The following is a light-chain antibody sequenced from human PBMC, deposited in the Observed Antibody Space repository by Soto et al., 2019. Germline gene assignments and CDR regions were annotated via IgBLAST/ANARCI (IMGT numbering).Light chain of an antibody. V-gene: IGKV3-20*01. CDR1: QSVGSNF. Sequence: VLTQSPGTLAFSPGERTTLSCRASQSVGSNFLAWYHQKPGQPPRLLIYGASSRDTGIPDRFSGGGSGTDFTLTVSRLEPEDFAVYYCQQYATSPITFGQGTRLEIK. CDR3: QQYATSPIT. J-gene: IGKJ5*01. CDR2: GAS.